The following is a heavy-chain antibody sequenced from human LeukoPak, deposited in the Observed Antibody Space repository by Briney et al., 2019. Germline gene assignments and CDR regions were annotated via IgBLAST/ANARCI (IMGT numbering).Heavy chain of an antibody. CDR3: TRDTAYYYDSSRFDAFDI. CDR2: LYYSGSI. J-gene: IGHJ3*02. CDR1: GGSISRYY. V-gene: IGHV4-59*01. Sequence: SGTLSLTCSVSGGSISRYYWSWIGPPPGKGLGWIGYLYYSGSINYNPSLKSRVTISVDTSKNQFSLQLSSVTAADTAVYYCTRDTAYYYDSSRFDAFDIWGEGKMVTVSS. D-gene: IGHD3-22*01.